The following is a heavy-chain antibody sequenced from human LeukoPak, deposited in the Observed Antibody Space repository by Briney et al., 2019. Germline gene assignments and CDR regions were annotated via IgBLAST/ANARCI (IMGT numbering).Heavy chain of an antibody. CDR3: AKGWFGETLHGPHDY. CDR1: EFTFVSYG. Sequence: QPGRSLRLSCAAAEFTFVSYGIGWVRQAPGKGLEWGLSISASGSLTYYADSVKGRFTISRDNSKSILFLQMNSLTVEDTAVYYWAKGWFGETLHGPHDYWGQGTLVTVSS. CDR2: ISASGSLT. V-gene: IGHV3-23*01. J-gene: IGHJ4*02. D-gene: IGHD3-10*01.